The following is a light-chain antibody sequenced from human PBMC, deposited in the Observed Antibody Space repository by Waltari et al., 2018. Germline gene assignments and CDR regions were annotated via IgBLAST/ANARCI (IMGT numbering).Light chain of an antibody. CDR2: KDN. J-gene: IGLJ1*01. Sequence: SYEVTQPPSVSVSPGQTASITCSGDKLGEKYASWYQQKPGQSPVLVIYKDNKRPSGIPVRFSGSSSGNTATLTISGTQAMDEADYYCQAWDSTTRVFGAGTKVTVL. V-gene: IGLV3-1*01. CDR1: KLGEKY. CDR3: QAWDSTTRV.